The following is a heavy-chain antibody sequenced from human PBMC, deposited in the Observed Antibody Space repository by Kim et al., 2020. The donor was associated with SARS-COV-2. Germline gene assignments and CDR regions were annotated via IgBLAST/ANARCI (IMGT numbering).Heavy chain of an antibody. D-gene: IGHD3-10*01. Sequence: ASVKVSCKASGYTFSRDGISWVRQAPGQGLEWMGWISAYNGNTNYAQKFQDRVTVTTDTSTRTAYMELRSLRSDDTAVYYCARDGLGELYSRPYGMDVWGQGTTVTVSS. J-gene: IGHJ6*02. CDR1: GYTFSRDG. CDR3: ARDGLGELYSRPYGMDV. CDR2: ISAYNGNT. V-gene: IGHV1-18*01.